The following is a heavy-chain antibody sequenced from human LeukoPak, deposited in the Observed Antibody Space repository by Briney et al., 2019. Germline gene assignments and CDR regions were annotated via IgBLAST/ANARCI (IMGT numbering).Heavy chain of an antibody. CDR1: GYIFIGYY. V-gene: IGHV1-2*02. Sequence: ASVKVSCKASGYIFIGYYLHWVRQASGQGLEWMGWINPTSGGTNYAQKFQDRVTMTRDTSINTAYMELSRLTSDDTAVYYCARLVGLSTTASYWGQGTLVIVSS. J-gene: IGHJ4*02. CDR3: ARLVGLSTTASY. CDR2: INPTSGGT. D-gene: IGHD5/OR15-5a*01.